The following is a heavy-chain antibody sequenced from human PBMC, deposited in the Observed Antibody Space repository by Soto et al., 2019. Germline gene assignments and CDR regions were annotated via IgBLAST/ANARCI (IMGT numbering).Heavy chain of an antibody. Sequence: PSETLSLTCPVYGASIRRYYWSWIRPPPGKGLEWIGYIHYSGSSIYNPSLKSRVTIAVDTSKNQFSLKLRSVTAGDTAVYYCARVPVDTYMIYWSDPWGQGTLVTVSS. CDR1: GASIRRYY. CDR2: IHYSGSS. V-gene: IGHV4-59*01. D-gene: IGHD5-18*01. CDR3: ARVPVDTYMIYWSDP. J-gene: IGHJ5*02.